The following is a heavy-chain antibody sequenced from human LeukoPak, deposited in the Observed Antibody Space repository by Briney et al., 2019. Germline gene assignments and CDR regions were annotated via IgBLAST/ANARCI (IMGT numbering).Heavy chain of an antibody. CDR3: ARDETTVVTPPTHYGMDV. CDR1: GYTFNMYS. CDR2: ISAYNGDT. Sequence: ASVKVSCKASGYTFNMYSIIWVRQAPGQGLEWMGWISAYNGDTKYAQNLQGRVTMTTDTSTSTAYMELRSLRSDDTAVYFCARDETTVVTPPTHYGMDVWGQGTTVTVSS. V-gene: IGHV1-18*01. D-gene: IGHD4-23*01. J-gene: IGHJ6*02.